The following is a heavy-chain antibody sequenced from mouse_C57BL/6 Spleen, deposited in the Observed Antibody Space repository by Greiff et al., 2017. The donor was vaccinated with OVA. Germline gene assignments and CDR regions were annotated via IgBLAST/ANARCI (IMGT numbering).Heavy chain of an antibody. J-gene: IGHJ4*01. CDR3: ARADGNRYAMDY. D-gene: IGHD2-1*01. V-gene: IGHV5-4*01. CDR1: GFTFSSYA. CDR2: ISDGGSYT. Sequence: EVQLVESGGGLVKPGGSLKLSCAASGFTFSSYAMSWVRQTPEKRLEWVATISDGGSYTYYPDNVKGRFTISRDNAKNNLYLQMSHLKSEDTAMYYCARADGNRYAMDYWGQGTSVTVSS.